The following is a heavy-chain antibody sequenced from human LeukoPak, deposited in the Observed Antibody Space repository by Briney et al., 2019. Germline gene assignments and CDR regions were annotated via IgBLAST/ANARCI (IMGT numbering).Heavy chain of an antibody. Sequence: ASVKVSGRASGYPFTRHAMNWMRQAPGQGLEWMGWINTNTRNPTYAQGFTGRFVFSLDTSVSTAYLQINSLKPEDTAVYYCASGGSMGVVWGQGTLVTVSS. CDR2: INTNTRNP. CDR3: ASGGSMGVV. V-gene: IGHV7-4-1*02. J-gene: IGHJ4*02. CDR1: GYPFTRHA. D-gene: IGHD2-15*01.